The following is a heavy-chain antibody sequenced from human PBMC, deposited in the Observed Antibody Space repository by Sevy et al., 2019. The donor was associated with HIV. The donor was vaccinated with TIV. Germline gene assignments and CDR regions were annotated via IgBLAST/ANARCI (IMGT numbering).Heavy chain of an antibody. Sequence: GGSLRLSCAASGFTFNSFAISWVRQAPGKGLEWVSGVSGSGDRTYYTDYMKGRFTVARDNSKNTLYLQIDNLRVEDTAVYYCAKATSAKATADHFDYWGQGTLVTVSS. CDR2: VSGSGDRT. V-gene: IGHV3-23*01. D-gene: IGHD5-12*01. CDR3: AKATSAKATADHFDY. CDR1: GFTFNSFA. J-gene: IGHJ4*02.